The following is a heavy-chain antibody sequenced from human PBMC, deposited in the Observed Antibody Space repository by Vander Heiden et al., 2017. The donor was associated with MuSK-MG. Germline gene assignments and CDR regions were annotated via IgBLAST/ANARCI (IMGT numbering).Heavy chain of an antibody. J-gene: IGHJ6*02. V-gene: IGHV3-30*04. CDR1: GFTFSSYA. CDR3: AKHVETARGYGMDV. CDR2: ISYDGSNK. Sequence: AASGFTFSSYAMHWVRQAPGKGLEWVAVISYDGSNKYYADSVKGRFTISRDNSKNTLYLQMNSLRAEDTAVYYCAKHVETARGYGMDVWGQGTTVTVSS. D-gene: IGHD5-18*01.